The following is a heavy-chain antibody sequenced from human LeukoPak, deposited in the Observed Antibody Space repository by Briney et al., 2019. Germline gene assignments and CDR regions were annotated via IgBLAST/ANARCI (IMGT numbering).Heavy chain of an antibody. J-gene: IGHJ4*02. CDR2: ISSSSSYI. D-gene: IGHD5-12*01. Sequence: GGSLRLSCAASGFTFSSYSMNWVRQAPGKGLEWVSSISSSSSYIYYADSVKGRFTISRDNAKNSLYLQMNSLRAEDTAVYYCARAYSGYDPLRYWGQGTLATVSS. CDR3: ARAYSGYDPLRY. V-gene: IGHV3-21*01. CDR1: GFTFSSYS.